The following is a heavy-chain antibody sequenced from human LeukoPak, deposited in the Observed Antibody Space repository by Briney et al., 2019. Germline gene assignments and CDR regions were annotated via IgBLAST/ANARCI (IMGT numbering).Heavy chain of an antibody. Sequence: GGSLRLSCAASGFTLSNYAMHWVRQAPGKGLEWVAIISFDGSNIQFGDSVRGRFTISRDNPKNTVFLQMNSLRGDDTAVYYCVKGGDGSIPFDYWGQGTLVTVSS. CDR1: GFTLSNYA. V-gene: IGHV3-30*18. J-gene: IGHJ4*02. CDR2: ISFDGSNI. D-gene: IGHD5-24*01. CDR3: VKGGDGSIPFDY.